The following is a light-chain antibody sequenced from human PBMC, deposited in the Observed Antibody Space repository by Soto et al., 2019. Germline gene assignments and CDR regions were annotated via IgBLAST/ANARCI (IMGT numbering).Light chain of an antibody. Sequence: QSALTQPASVSGSPGQSITISCTGTSSDVGGYNYVSWYQQHPGKAPKLMIYDVSNRPSGVSNRFSGSKSGNTASLTISGLQAEDEADYYRSSYTSSSTLVFGGVTKVTVL. V-gene: IGLV2-14*01. CDR1: SSDVGGYNY. J-gene: IGLJ2*01. CDR3: SSYTSSSTLV. CDR2: DVS.